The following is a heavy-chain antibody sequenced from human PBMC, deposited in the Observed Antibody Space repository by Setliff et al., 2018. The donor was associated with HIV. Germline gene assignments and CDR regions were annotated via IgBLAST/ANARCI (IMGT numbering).Heavy chain of an antibody. D-gene: IGHD4-17*01. CDR3: ARVGTTVTTRETYKGFDP. CDR2: INHSGSS. J-gene: IGHJ5*02. V-gene: IGHV4-34*01. CDR1: GGPFSAHH. Sequence: SETLSLTCAFYGGPFSAHHWGWIRQSPGKGLEWIGEINHSGSSKYNPSLKSRVTMSVDTSKNQFPLKLSSVTSAGSAVYYFARVGTTVTTRETYKGFDPWGQGTLVTVSS.